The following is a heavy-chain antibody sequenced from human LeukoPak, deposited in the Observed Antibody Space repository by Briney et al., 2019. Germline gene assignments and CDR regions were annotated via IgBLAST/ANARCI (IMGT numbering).Heavy chain of an antibody. CDR2: IYYSGST. CDR3: ARDGGYMVGVTFDY. CDR1: GGSISSSCYY. J-gene: IGHJ4*02. D-gene: IGHD1-26*01. V-gene: IGHV4-39*07. Sequence: SSETLSLTCTVSGGSISSSCYYWGWIRQPPGKGLEWIGSIYYSGSTYYNPSLKSRVTISVDTSKNQFSLKLSSVTAADTAVYYCARDGGYMVGVTFDYWGQGTLVTVSS.